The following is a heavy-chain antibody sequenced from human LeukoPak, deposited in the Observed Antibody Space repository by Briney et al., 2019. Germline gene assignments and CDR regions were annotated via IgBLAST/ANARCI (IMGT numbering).Heavy chain of an antibody. J-gene: IGHJ3*02. V-gene: IGHV3-30*04. Sequence: GGSLRLSCAASGFTFSSYAMHWVRQAPGKGLEWVAVISYDRSNKYYPDTVKGRFTISRDNSKNTLYLQMSSLRAEDTAVYYCARVTSDYDSSGYHGAFDIWGQGTMVTVSS. CDR2: ISYDRSNK. CDR3: ARVTSDYDSSGYHGAFDI. CDR1: GFTFSSYA. D-gene: IGHD3-22*01.